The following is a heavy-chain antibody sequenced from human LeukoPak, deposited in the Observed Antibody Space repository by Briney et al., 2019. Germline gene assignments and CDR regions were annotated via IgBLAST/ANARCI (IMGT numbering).Heavy chain of an antibody. CDR1: GGTFSSYA. CDR2: ISAYNGNT. Sequence: ASVKVSCKASGGTFSSYAISWVRQAPGQGLEWMGWISAYNGNTNYAQKLQGRVTMTTDTSTSTAYMELRSLRSDDTAVYYCARDSPMIVTRSAFDIWGQGTMVTVSS. V-gene: IGHV1-18*01. CDR3: ARDSPMIVTRSAFDI. J-gene: IGHJ3*02. D-gene: IGHD3-22*01.